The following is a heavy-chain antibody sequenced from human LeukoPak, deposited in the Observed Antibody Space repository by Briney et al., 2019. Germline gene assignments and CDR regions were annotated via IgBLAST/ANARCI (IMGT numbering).Heavy chain of an antibody. CDR1: GFTFSSYS. J-gene: IGHJ4*02. Sequence: GGSLRLSCAASGFTFSSYSMNWVRQAPGKGLEWVSSISSSSSYIYYADSVKGRFTISRDNAKNSLYLQMNSLRAEDTAVYYCARSAWGRSAPFDYWGQGTLVTVSS. CDR2: ISSSSSYI. V-gene: IGHV3-21*01. D-gene: IGHD7-27*01. CDR3: ARSAWGRSAPFDY.